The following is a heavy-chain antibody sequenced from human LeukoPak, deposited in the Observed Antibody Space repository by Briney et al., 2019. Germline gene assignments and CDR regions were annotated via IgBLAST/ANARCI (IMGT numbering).Heavy chain of an antibody. CDR2: INPNSGGT. CDR3: ARGPTYGDYTRYHGMDV. V-gene: IGHV1-2*04. J-gene: IGHJ6*02. D-gene: IGHD4-17*01. Sequence: ASVKVSCKASGYTFTGYYMHWVRQAPGQGLEWMGWINPNSGGTNYAQKLQGWVTMTRDTSISTAYMELSRLRSDDTAVYYCARGPTYGDYTRYHGMDVWGQGTTVTVSS. CDR1: GYTFTGYY.